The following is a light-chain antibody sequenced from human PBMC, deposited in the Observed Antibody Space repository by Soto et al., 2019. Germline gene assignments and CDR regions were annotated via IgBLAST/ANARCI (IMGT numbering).Light chain of an antibody. Sequence: QSVLTQPPSVSGAPGQRVTISCTGSSSNIGAGYDVHWYQQLPGTAPKLLIYGNSNRPSGVPDRFSGSKSGTSASLAITGLQAEDVADYYCQSYDSSLSVGVFGGGTKLTVL. CDR1: SSNIGAGYD. CDR2: GNS. J-gene: IGLJ2*01. V-gene: IGLV1-40*01. CDR3: QSYDSSLSVGV.